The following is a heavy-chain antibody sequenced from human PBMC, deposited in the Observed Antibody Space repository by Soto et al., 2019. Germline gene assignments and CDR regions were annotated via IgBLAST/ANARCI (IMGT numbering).Heavy chain of an antibody. D-gene: IGHD6-19*01. CDR3: ARAVAGTFVWFDP. CDR2: ISNSGSTI. V-gene: IGHV3-11*01. J-gene: IGHJ5*02. Sequence: QVQLVESGGGLVKPGGTLRLSCAASGFTFSDYYMSWIRQAPGKGLEWVSYISNSGSTIYYADSVKGRFTISRDNAKTSMYLQMNSLRARDTAVYYCARAVAGTFVWFDPWCQGTLVTVSS. CDR1: GFTFSDYY.